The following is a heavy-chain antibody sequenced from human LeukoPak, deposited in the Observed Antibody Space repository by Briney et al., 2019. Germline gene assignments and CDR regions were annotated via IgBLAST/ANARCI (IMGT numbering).Heavy chain of an antibody. CDR3: TSPPTVTKSYFYY. Sequence: KCSETLSLTCTVSVGFISSSSYYWRWIRKPPGKGLEWFGGINYIGSTYYNPSLKSRVTIYVDTSKNQFSLSLGSVPAPDPAVYHWTSPPTVTKSYFYYRGQGKLGTVSS. V-gene: IGHV4-39*01. CDR1: VGFISSSSYY. D-gene: IGHD2-21*02. J-gene: IGHJ4*02. CDR2: INYIGST.